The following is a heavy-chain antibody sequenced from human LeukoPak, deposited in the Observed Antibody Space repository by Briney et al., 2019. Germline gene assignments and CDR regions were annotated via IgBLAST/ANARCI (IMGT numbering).Heavy chain of an antibody. Sequence: GGSLRLSCAASGFTFNNYIMNWVRQAPGKGLEWVSSISSSSDYIYYADSVKGRFTISRDNAKNSLYLQMNSLRAEDMAVYYCARDSGHVDTAMAHDYWGQGTLVTVSS. J-gene: IGHJ4*02. V-gene: IGHV3-21*01. D-gene: IGHD5-18*01. CDR3: ARDSGHVDTAMAHDY. CDR1: GFTFNNYI. CDR2: ISSSSDYI.